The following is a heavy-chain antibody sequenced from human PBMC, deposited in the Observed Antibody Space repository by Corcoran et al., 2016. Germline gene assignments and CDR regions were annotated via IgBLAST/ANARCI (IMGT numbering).Heavy chain of an antibody. CDR2: IYYSGST. Sequence: QVQLQESGPGLVKPSETLSLTCTVSGGSVSSSSYYWSWIRQPPGKGLEWIAYIYYSGSTNYNPTLKSRVTKSIDTSKNKFSRMLSALTGADTAVYYCWRTGYCSGGSCSGNWFDPWGQGTLGTVSS. CDR3: WRTGYCSGGSCSGNWFDP. V-gene: IGHV4-61*01. D-gene: IGHD2-15*01. CDR1: GGSVSSSSYY. J-gene: IGHJ5*02.